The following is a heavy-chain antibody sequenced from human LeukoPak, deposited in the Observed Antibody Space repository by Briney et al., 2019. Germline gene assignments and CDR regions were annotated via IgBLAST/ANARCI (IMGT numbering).Heavy chain of an antibody. V-gene: IGHV3-23*01. CDR3: AKGRGTAVTSAAIY. D-gene: IGHD4-17*01. CDR2: ISGSGDNT. J-gene: IGHJ4*02. Sequence: GGSLRLSCAASGFTFSSYAMSWVRQAPGKGLEWVSSISGSGDNTYYADSVKDRFSISGDNSKTTVSLQMNSLRAEDTAVYYCAKGRGTAVTSAAIYWGQGTLVTVSS. CDR1: GFTFSSYA.